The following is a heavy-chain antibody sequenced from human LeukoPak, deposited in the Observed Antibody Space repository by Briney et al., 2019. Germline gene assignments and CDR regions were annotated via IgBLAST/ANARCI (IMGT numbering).Heavy chain of an antibody. J-gene: IGHJ4*02. CDR1: GFAFSSYW. V-gene: IGHV3-7*01. Sequence: GGSLRLSCVASGFAFSSYWMTWVRQAPGKGLEWVANIRQDGGEEYYVDSVKGRFTISRDNAKNSLFLQMNSLRVEDTAVYYCARLGGSYYTCWGQGTLVTVSS. D-gene: IGHD1-26*01. CDR2: IRQDGGEE. CDR3: ARLGGSYYTC.